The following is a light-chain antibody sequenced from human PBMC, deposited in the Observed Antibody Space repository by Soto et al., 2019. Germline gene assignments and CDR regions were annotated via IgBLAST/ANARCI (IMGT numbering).Light chain of an antibody. Sequence: QDVVTQEPSFSVSPGGTVTLTCGLSSGSVSTSYYPSWYQQTPGQAPRTLIYSTNTRSSGVPDRFSGSILGNKAALTITGAQADEESDYYCVLYIGSGISGVFGSGTQLTVL. V-gene: IGLV8-61*01. CDR3: VLYIGSGISGV. CDR2: STN. CDR1: SGSVSTSYY. J-gene: IGLJ6*01.